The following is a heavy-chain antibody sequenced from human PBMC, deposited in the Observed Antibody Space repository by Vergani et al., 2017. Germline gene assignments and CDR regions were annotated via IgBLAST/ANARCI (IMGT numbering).Heavy chain of an antibody. J-gene: IGHJ3*02. Sequence: QVQLVQSGAEVKKPGASVKVSCKASGYTFTSYYMHWVRQAPGQRLEWMGWINAGNGNTKYSQKFQGRVTITRDTSASTAYMELSSLRSEDTAVYYCARDHITMVRGVIPDAFDIWGQGTMVTVSS. CDR2: INAGNGNT. CDR3: ARDHITMVRGVIPDAFDI. CDR1: GYTFTSYY. V-gene: IGHV1-3*01. D-gene: IGHD3-10*01.